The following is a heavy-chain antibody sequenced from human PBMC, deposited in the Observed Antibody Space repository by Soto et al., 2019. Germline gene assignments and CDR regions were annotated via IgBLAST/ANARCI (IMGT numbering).Heavy chain of an antibody. CDR3: ARARGSGCYFDY. D-gene: IGHD2-15*01. CDR1: GIIFSNSN. CDR2: ISSGSGYI. V-gene: IGHV3-21*01. J-gene: IGHJ4*02. Sequence: EVQLVESGGGLVKPGESLRLSCAASGIIFSNSNMNLVRQAPGKGLEWVSSISSGSGYIYYADSVKGLFTVSRDNARNSLYLQMNTLRAEYTSVYHCARARGSGCYFDYWGQGTLLPVSS.